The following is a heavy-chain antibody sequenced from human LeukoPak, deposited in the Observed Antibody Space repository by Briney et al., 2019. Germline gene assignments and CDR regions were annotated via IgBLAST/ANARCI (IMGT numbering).Heavy chain of an antibody. V-gene: IGHV3-43*01. D-gene: IGHD6-19*01. J-gene: IGHJ4*02. CDR3: AKDTQRHWLIGPVDY. CDR2: VSWDGPSS. Sequence: PGGSLRLSCAASGFTFPDYTMHWVRQPPGKGLEWVALVSWDGPSSDYADSVKGRFTISRDNSKKSLYLQMSDLRPEDTALYYCAKDTQRHWLIGPVDYWGQGTLVTVSS. CDR1: GFTFPDYT.